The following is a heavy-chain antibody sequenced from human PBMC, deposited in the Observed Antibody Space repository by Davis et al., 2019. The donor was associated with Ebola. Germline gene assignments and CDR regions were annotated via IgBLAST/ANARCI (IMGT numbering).Heavy chain of an antibody. CDR3: ASFLGYCSSTSCYRRGYYYYGMDV. J-gene: IGHJ6*02. V-gene: IGHV3-23*01. CDR1: GFTFSSYA. Sequence: GESLKISCAASGFTFSSYAMSWVRQAPGKGLEWVSAISGSGGSTYYADSVKGRFTISRDNSKNSLYLQMNSLRDEDTAVYYCASFLGYCSSTSCYRRGYYYYGMDVWGQGTTVTVSS. CDR2: ISGSGGST. D-gene: IGHD2-2*02.